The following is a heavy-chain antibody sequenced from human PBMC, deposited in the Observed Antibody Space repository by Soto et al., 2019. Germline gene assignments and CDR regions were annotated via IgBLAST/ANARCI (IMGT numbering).Heavy chain of an antibody. CDR1: GYTFTSYD. V-gene: IGHV1-8*01. CDR3: ARGVEDRYHSGSGSYSINNCFDP. J-gene: IGHJ5*02. Sequence: ASVKVSCKAFGYTFTSYDINWVRQATGQGLEWMGWMNPNSGNTGYAQKFQGRVTMTRNTSISTAYMELSSLRSEDTAVYYCARGVEDRYHSGSGSYSINNCFDPWGQGTLVTVSS. CDR2: MNPNSGNT. D-gene: IGHD3-10*01.